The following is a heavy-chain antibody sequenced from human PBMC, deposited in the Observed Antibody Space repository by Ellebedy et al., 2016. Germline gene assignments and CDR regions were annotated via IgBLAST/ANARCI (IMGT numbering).Heavy chain of an antibody. CDR2: ISAYNGNT. V-gene: IGHV1-18*01. J-gene: IGHJ4*02. CDR1: GYTFTSYG. D-gene: IGHD3-10*01. CDR3: ARDADYYGSGSYYKALDY. Sequence: ASVKVSXKASGYTFTSYGISWVRQAPGQGLEWMGWISAYNGNTNYAQKLQGRVTMTTDTSTSTAYMELRSLRSDDTAVYYCARDADYYGSGSYYKALDYWGQGTLVTVSS.